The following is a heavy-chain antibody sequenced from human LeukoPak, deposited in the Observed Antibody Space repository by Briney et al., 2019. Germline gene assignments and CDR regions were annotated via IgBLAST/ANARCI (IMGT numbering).Heavy chain of an antibody. D-gene: IGHD1-26*01. V-gene: IGHV1-46*01. CDR2: INPSGGST. CDR3: ARAVGATPYFDY. Sequence: ASVKVSCKASGYTFTGYYMHWVRQAPGQGLEWMGIINPSGGSTSYAQKFQGRVTMTRDTSTSTVYMELSSLRSEDTAVYYCARAVGATPYFDYWGQGTLVTVSS. J-gene: IGHJ4*02. CDR1: GYTFTGYY.